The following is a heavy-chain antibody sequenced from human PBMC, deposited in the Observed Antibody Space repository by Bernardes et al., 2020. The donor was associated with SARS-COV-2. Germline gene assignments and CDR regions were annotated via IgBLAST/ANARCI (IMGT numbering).Heavy chain of an antibody. V-gene: IGHV4-59*02. CDR2: IYYSGDT. D-gene: IGHD3-22*01. CDR1: SGSVNNYY. CDR3: ARGINMIWVSDAFDI. J-gene: IGHJ3*02. Sequence: SETLSLTCTVTSGSVNNYYWSWIRQPPGKGLEWIGCIYYSGDTNYNPSLKSRVTISIDTSRNHFSLRLSSVSAADTAVYYCARGINMIWVSDAFDIWGQGTVVTVSS.